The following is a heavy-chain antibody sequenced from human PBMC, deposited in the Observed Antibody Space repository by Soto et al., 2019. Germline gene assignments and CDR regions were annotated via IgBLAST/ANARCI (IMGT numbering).Heavy chain of an antibody. CDR3: ARDTYYYDRSWFDP. D-gene: IGHD3-22*01. CDR2: IYYSGST. J-gene: IGHJ5*02. CDR1: GGSVSSGSYY. Sequence: PSETLSLTCTVSGGSVSSGSYYWSWIRQPPGEGLEWIGYIYYSGSTNYNPSLKSRVTISVDTSKNQFSLKLSSVTAADTAVYYCARDTYYYDRSWFDPWGQGTLVTVSS. V-gene: IGHV4-61*01.